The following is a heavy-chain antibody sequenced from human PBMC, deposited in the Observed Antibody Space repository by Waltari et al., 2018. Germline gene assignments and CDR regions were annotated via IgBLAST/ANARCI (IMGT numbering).Heavy chain of an antibody. D-gene: IGHD1-7*01. CDR3: ASSSPLTGTVGLDH. CDR1: GRTFTNYY. J-gene: IGHJ4*02. Sequence: QVQLVQSGAEVKKPGASVRISCQSAGRTFTNYYRHWVRQAPGQGLEWMGVVDPSGGTTSYAQQFQSRATMTRETSTRTVYMALSSLRSEDSAVYYCASSSPLTGTVGLDHWGQGSLVTVSS. V-gene: IGHV1-46*01. CDR2: VDPSGGTT.